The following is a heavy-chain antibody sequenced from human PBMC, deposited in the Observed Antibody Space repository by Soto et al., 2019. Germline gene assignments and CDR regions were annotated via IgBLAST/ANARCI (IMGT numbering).Heavy chain of an antibody. D-gene: IGHD2-8*01. Sequence: QGQLVQSGAEVKKPGASVKLSCKASGFTFSNYGLNWVRQAPGQGLEWMGWVSANYGHTNYAQNLQGRVSMTTDTSTSTAYMELRGLTFDDTAVYYCARDIESVTAKHFFYYYAMDVWGQGTTVTVSS. CDR1: GFTFSNYG. V-gene: IGHV1-18*01. CDR2: VSANYGHT. J-gene: IGHJ6*02. CDR3: ARDIESVTAKHFFYYYAMDV.